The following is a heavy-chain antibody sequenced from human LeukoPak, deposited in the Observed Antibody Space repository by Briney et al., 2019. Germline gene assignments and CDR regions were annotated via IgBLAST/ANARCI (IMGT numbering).Heavy chain of an antibody. V-gene: IGHV3-23*01. CDR2: ISGSGGST. CDR3: AREIVVVTALEDY. J-gene: IGHJ4*02. D-gene: IGHD2-21*02. Sequence: GGTLRLSCAASGFTFSSYGMSWVRQAPGKGLEWVSAISGSGGSTYYADSVKGRFTISRDNAKNSLYLQMNSLRAEDTAVYYCAREIVVVTALEDYWGQGTLVTVSS. CDR1: GFTFSSYG.